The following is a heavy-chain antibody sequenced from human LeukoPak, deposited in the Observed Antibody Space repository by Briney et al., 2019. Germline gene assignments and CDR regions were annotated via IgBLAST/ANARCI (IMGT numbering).Heavy chain of an antibody. J-gene: IGHJ4*02. Sequence: SETLSLTCTVSGGSISSDYWSWIRQPAGKGLEWIGRMHTSGSTNYNPSLKSRVTMSVDTSKNQFSLRLSSVTAADTAVYYCARDEGSGWHDYWGQGTLVTVSS. CDR2: MHTSGST. V-gene: IGHV4-4*07. CDR1: GGSISSDY. D-gene: IGHD6-19*01. CDR3: ARDEGSGWHDY.